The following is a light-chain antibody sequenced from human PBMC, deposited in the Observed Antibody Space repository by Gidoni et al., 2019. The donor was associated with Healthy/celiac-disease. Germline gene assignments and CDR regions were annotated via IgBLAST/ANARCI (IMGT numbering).Light chain of an antibody. Sequence: EIVMTQSPATLSVSPGERATLSCRASHSVSSNLAWYQQKLGQAPRLVIYGASTRATGIPARFSGSGSGTEFTLTISSLQSEDFAVYFCQQYNNWPPYTFGQGTKLEIK. CDR1: HSVSSN. CDR3: QQYNNWPPYT. J-gene: IGKJ2*01. V-gene: IGKV3-15*01. CDR2: GAS.